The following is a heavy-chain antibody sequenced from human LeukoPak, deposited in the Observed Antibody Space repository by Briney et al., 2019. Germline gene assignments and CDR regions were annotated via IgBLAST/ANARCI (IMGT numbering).Heavy chain of an antibody. CDR1: RFTASSNY. CDR2: IYRGGGT. J-gene: IGHJ4*02. Sequence: PGGCLRLSCAASRFTASSNYMSWVREAPGKGLEWVSVIYRGGGTYYADSVKGRFTISRDNSKNTLYLQMNSLRAEDTAVYYCAKDLRMEVYSSSWHPLDYWGQGTLVTVSS. D-gene: IGHD6-13*01. CDR3: AKDLRMEVYSSSWHPLDY. V-gene: IGHV3-53*01.